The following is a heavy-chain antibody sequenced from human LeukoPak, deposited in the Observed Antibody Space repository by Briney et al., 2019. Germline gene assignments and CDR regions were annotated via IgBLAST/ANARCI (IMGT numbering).Heavy chain of an antibody. V-gene: IGHV3-7*03. Sequence: GGSLRLSCAASGFTFSSYWMSWVRQAPGKGLEWVANIKEDGGEKYYVDSVKGRFTISRDNAKNSLYLQMNSLRAEDTAVYYCARDSGWFRFDYWGQGTLATVSS. CDR1: GFTFSSYW. D-gene: IGHD6-13*01. CDR2: IKEDGGEK. J-gene: IGHJ4*02. CDR3: ARDSGWFRFDY.